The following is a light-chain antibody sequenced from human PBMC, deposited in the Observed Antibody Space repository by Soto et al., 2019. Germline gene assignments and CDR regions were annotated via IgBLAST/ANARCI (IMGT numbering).Light chain of an antibody. CDR2: SSS. CDR1: QTINNN. CDR3: QQTYISPIT. Sequence: DIEMTQSPSSLSASVGDRVTISCRTSQTINNNLNWYQQRPGKAPKLLIYSSSSLMSGVPPRFSGSVAETEFTLTISSRQPEDFATYFCQQTYISPITFGQGTRLDIK. J-gene: IGKJ5*01. V-gene: IGKV1-39*01.